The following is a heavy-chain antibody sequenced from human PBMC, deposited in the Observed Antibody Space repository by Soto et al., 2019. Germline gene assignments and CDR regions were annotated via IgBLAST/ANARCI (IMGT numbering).Heavy chain of an antibody. CDR2: ISSSSSYI. J-gene: IGHJ6*03. Sequence: GGSLRLSCAASGFTFSSYSMNWVRQAPGKGLEWVSSISSSSSYIYYADSVKGRFTISRDNAKNSLYLQMNSLRAEDTAVYYCARGPYYGDYVSYYYMDVWGKGTTVTVSS. CDR3: ARGPYYGDYVSYYYMDV. D-gene: IGHD4-17*01. CDR1: GFTFSSYS. V-gene: IGHV3-21*01.